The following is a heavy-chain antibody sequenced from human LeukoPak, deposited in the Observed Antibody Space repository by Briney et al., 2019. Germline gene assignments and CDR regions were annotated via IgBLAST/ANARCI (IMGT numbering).Heavy chain of an antibody. J-gene: IGHJ4*02. D-gene: IGHD3-10*01. CDR2: ISGSGGST. CDR3: AITMVRGVGNYY. CDR1: GFTFSSYA. Sequence: GGSLRLSCAASGFTFSSYAMSWVRQAPGKGLEWVSAISGSGGSTYYADSVKGRFTISRDSSKNTLYLQMNSLRAEDTAVYYCAITMVRGVGNYYWGQGTLVTVSS. V-gene: IGHV3-23*01.